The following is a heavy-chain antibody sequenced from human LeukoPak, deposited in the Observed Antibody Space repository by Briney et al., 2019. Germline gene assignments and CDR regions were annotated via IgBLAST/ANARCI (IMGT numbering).Heavy chain of an antibody. CDR1: GFTFSSYA. Sequence: GGSLRLSCAASGFTFSSYAMHWVRQASGKGLEWVAVISYDGSNKYYADSVKGRFTISRDNSKNTLYLQMNSLRAEDTAVYYCATPVIVGATNSFDYWGQGTLVTVSS. J-gene: IGHJ4*02. D-gene: IGHD1-26*01. CDR2: ISYDGSNK. V-gene: IGHV3-30-3*01. CDR3: ATPVIVGATNSFDY.